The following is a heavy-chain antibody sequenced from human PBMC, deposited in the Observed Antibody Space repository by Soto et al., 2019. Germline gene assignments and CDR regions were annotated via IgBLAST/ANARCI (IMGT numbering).Heavy chain of an antibody. J-gene: IGHJ4*02. CDR1: GFTFSSRL. CDR2: IKQDENGK. Sequence: EVQLVESGGGLVQPGGSLRLSCEADGFTFSSRLMTSVRQRPGKGLEWVANIKQDENGKDYVDSVKGRFTISRDNAKNSLYLQMNSLRAEDTAVYYCATHDGPAAAGLVLDFWGQGPLVTVSS. CDR3: ATHDGPAAAGLVLDF. V-gene: IGHV3-7*02. D-gene: IGHD6-13*01.